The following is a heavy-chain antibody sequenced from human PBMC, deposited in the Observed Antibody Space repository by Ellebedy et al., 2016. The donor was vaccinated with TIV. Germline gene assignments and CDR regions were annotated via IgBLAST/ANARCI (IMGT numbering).Heavy chain of an antibody. J-gene: IGHJ4*02. CDR3: ARSTVRGKYYFDY. V-gene: IGHV1-46*01. CDR2: INPSGGST. CDR1: GDSFTSYY. D-gene: IGHD3-10*01. Sequence: AASVKVSCKASGDSFTSYYMHWVRQAPGLGLEWMGIINPSGGSTSYAQKFQGRITVTRDTSTSTLYMELSSLRSEETAVYYCARSTVRGKYYFDYWGQGTLVTVSS.